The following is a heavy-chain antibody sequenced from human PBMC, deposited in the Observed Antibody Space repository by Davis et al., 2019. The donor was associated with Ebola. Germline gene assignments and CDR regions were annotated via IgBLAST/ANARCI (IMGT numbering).Heavy chain of an antibody. CDR2: ISSSSSYI. J-gene: IGHJ6*04. V-gene: IGHV3-21*01. D-gene: IGHD3-10*01. CDR3: AREATAPRWVLLWFGDYGMDV. Sequence: GESLKISCAASGFTFSSYSMNWVRQAPGKGLEWVSSISSSSSYIYYADSVKGRFTISRDNAKNSLYLQRNSLRAEDTAVYYCAREATAPRWVLLWFGDYGMDVWGKGTKVTVS. CDR1: GFTFSSYS.